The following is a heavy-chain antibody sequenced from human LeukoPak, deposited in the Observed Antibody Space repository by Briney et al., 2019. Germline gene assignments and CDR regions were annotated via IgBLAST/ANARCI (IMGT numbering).Heavy chain of an antibody. J-gene: IGHJ3*02. CDR1: GFWFMNYW. Sequence: GESLKISCTGSGFWFMNYWIGWVRQTPGKGLEWMGIIYPGDSDTRYSPSFQGQVTISADKSISTAYLQWSSLKASDTAMYYCASGRLRRTRDAFDIWGQGTMVTVSS. CDR2: IYPGDSDT. V-gene: IGHV5-51*01. CDR3: ASGRLRRTRDAFDI. D-gene: IGHD4-17*01.